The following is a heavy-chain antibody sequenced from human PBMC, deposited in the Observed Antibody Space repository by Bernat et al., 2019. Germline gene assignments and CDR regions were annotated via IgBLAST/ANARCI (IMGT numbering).Heavy chain of an antibody. Sequence: QLQLQESGPGLVKPSETLSLTCTVSGGSISSSSYYWGWIRQPPGKGLEWIGSIYYSGSTYSNPSLKSRVTISVDTSKNQFSLKLSSVTAADTAVYYCARHRGSWYSYGMDVWGQGTTVIVT. V-gene: IGHV4-39*01. CDR1: GGSISSSSYY. J-gene: IGHJ6*02. D-gene: IGHD6-13*01. CDR2: IYYSGST. CDR3: ARHRGSWYSYGMDV.